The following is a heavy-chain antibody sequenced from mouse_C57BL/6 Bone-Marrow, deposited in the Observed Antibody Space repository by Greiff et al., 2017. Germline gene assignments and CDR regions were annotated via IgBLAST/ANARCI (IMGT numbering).Heavy chain of an antibody. CDR1: GFTFSSYA. Sequence: EVKLMESGGGLVKPGGSLKLSCAASGFTFSSYAMSWVRQTPEKRLGWVATISDGGSYTYYPDNVKGRFTISRDNAKNNLYLQMSHLKSEDTAMYYCARDLDWVYAMDYWGQGTSVTVSS. J-gene: IGHJ4*01. CDR2: ISDGGSYT. CDR3: ARDLDWVYAMDY. D-gene: IGHD4-1*01. V-gene: IGHV5-4*01.